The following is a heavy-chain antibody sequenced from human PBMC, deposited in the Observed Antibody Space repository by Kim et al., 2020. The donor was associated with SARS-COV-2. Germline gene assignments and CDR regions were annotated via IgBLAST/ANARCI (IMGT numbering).Heavy chain of an antibody. CDR3: ARDPGVVVVARNYYYYYGMDV. D-gene: IGHD2-15*01. Sequence: ASVKVSCKASGYTFTSYGISWVRQAPGQGLEWMGWISAYNGNTNYAQKLQGRVTMTTDTSTSTAYMELRSLRSDDTAVYYCARDPGVVVVARNYYYYYGMDVWGQGTTVTVSS. CDR1: GYTFTSYG. CDR2: ISAYNGNT. J-gene: IGHJ6*02. V-gene: IGHV1-18*01.